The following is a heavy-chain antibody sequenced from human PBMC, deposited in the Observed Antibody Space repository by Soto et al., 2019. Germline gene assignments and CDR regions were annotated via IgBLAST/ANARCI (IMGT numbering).Heavy chain of an antibody. Sequence: QLQLQESGSGLVKPSQTLSLTCAVSGGSISSGGYSWSWIRQPPGKGLEWIGYIYHSGSTYYNPSLKSRVTISVDRSKNQFSLKLSSVTAADTAVYYCARGGNYDILTLQPAPFDYWGQGTLVTVSS. V-gene: IGHV4-30-2*01. CDR2: IYHSGST. CDR1: GGSISSGGYS. D-gene: IGHD3-9*01. CDR3: ARGGNYDILTLQPAPFDY. J-gene: IGHJ4*02.